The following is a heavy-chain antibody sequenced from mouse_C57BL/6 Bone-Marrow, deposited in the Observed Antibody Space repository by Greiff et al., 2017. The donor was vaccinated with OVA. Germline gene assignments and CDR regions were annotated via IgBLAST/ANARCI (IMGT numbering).Heavy chain of an antibody. CDR3: ARHGAYGDDFDY. J-gene: IGHJ2*01. CDR2: ISSGGSYT. D-gene: IGHD2-13*01. V-gene: IGHV5-6*01. Sequence: EVLLVESGGDLVKPGGSLKLSCAASGFTFSSYGMSWVRQTPDKRLEWVATISSGGSYTYYPDSVKGRFTISRDNATSTLYLQMSSLKSEDTAVYYCARHGAYGDDFDYWGQGTTLTVSS. CDR1: GFTFSSYG.